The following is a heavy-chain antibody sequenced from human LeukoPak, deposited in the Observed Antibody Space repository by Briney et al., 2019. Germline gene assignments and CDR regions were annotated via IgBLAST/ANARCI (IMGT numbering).Heavy chain of an antibody. CDR3: ARSPVSRILFDY. Sequence: ASVKVSCKASGYTFTSYGISWVRQAPGQGLEWMGWISAYNGNTNYAQKFQGRVTITADKSTSTAYMELSSLRSEDTAVYYRARSPVSRILFDYWGQGTLVTVSS. CDR2: ISAYNGNT. D-gene: IGHD2-2*01. V-gene: IGHV1-18*01. J-gene: IGHJ4*02. CDR1: GYTFTSYG.